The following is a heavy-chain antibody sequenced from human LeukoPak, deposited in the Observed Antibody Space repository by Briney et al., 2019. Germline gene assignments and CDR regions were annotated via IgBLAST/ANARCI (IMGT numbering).Heavy chain of an antibody. CDR1: GFTFSTYS. CDR3: VRLFGGVTTFDY. D-gene: IGHD4-17*01. J-gene: IGHJ4*02. CDR2: INQDGCAE. Sequence: PGGSLRLSCAASGFTFSTYSMSWVRQAPGKGLDWVASINQDGCAEYYVDSVRRRFTISRDNAKNSLHLQVNSLRVDDTAVYYCVRLFGGVTTFDYWGQGTLVTVSS. V-gene: IGHV3-7*01.